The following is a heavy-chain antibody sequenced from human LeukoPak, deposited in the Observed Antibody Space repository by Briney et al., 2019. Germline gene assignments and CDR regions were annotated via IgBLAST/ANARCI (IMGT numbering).Heavy chain of an antibody. Sequence: SETLSLTCVVYGGSFSGFHWSWIRQPPGKGLEWIGEINHSGSTNYNPSLKSRVTISVDTSKNQFSLKLSSVTAADTAVYYCASLRGASYYYDSSGYLGYWGQGTLVTVSS. CDR1: GGSFSGFH. CDR2: INHSGST. CDR3: ASLRGASYYYDSSGYLGY. V-gene: IGHV4-34*01. J-gene: IGHJ4*02. D-gene: IGHD3-22*01.